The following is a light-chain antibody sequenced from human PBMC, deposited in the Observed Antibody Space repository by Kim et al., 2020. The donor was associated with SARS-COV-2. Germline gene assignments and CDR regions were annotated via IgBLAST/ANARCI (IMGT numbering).Light chain of an antibody. J-gene: IGLJ3*02. CDR3: CSYAGGYNLWV. V-gene: IGLV2-11*01. Sequence: QSVTISCTGTSSDVGGYNYVAWYQQHPGKAPKLMIYDVTKRPSGVPDRFSCSKSGNTASLTIFGLQAEDEADYYCCSYAGGYNLWVFGGGTQLTVL. CDR1: SSDVGGYNY. CDR2: DVT.